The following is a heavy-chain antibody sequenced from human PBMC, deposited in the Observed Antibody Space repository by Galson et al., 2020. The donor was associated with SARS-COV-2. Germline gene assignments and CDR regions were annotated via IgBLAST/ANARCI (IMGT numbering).Heavy chain of an antibody. Sequence: SGPTLVKPTQTLTLTCTFSGFPLSTSGMCVSWIRQPPGKALEWLARLDWDDDKYYSTSLKTRLTISKDTSKNQVVLTMTNMDPVDTATYYCARDYYDILTGNYYYMDVWGKGTTVTVSS. CDR1: GFPLSTSGMC. J-gene: IGHJ6*03. V-gene: IGHV2-70*11. D-gene: IGHD3-9*01. CDR3: ARDYYDILTGNYYYMDV. CDR2: LDWDDDK.